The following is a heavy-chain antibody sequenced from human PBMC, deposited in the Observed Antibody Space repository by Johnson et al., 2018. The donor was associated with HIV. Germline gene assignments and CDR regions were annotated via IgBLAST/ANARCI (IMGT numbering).Heavy chain of an antibody. Sequence: VQVVESGGGVVQPGGSLRLSCAASGFTFSNYGIHWVRQAPGKGLEWVAFIQYDGNHENYIDSVKGRFTISRDNSKNTLYLQMNSLRAEDTAVYYCARGGSSRNPAFDIWGQGTMVTVSS. D-gene: IGHD1-26*01. CDR3: ARGGSSRNPAFDI. J-gene: IGHJ3*02. CDR2: IQYDGNHE. CDR1: GFTFSNYG. V-gene: IGHV3-30*02.